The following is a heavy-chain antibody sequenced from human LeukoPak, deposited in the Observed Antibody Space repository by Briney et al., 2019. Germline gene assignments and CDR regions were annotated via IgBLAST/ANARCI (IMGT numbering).Heavy chain of an antibody. CDR2: IYYSGST. Sequence: PSETLSLTCTVSGGSISSYYWNWIRQPPGKGLEWIGYIYYSGSTNYNPSLKSRVTISVDTSKNQFSLKLSSVTAADTAVYYCARLGCCSGGSCHFGLDYWGQGTLVTVSS. V-gene: IGHV4-59*08. CDR3: ARLGCCSGGSCHFGLDY. D-gene: IGHD2-15*01. CDR1: GGSISSYY. J-gene: IGHJ4*02.